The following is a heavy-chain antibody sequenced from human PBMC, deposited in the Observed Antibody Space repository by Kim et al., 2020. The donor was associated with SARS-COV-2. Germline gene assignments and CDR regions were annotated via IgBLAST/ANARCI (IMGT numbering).Heavy chain of an antibody. J-gene: IGHJ4*02. CDR2: INHSGST. D-gene: IGHD3-3*01. CDR3: ARNVLRFLEWLPDY. Sequence: SETLSLTCAVYGGSFSGYYWSWIRQPPGKGLEWIGEINHSGSTNYNPSLKSRVTISVDTSKNQFSLKLSSVTAADTAVYYCARNVLRFLEWLPDYWGQGT. V-gene: IGHV4-34*01. CDR1: GGSFSGYY.